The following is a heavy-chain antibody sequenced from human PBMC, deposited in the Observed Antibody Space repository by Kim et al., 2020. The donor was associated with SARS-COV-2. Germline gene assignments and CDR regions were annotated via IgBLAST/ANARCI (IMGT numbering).Heavy chain of an antibody. Sequence: SETLSLTCAVYGGSFSGYYWSWIRQPPGKGLEWMGEINHSGSTNYNPSLKSRVTISVDTSKNQFSLKLSSVTAADTAVCYCARTMTTVVTRDNWGQGTLVTVSS. CDR2: INHSGST. J-gene: IGHJ4*02. D-gene: IGHD4-17*01. CDR3: ARTMTTVVTRDN. V-gene: IGHV4-34*01. CDR1: GGSFSGYY.